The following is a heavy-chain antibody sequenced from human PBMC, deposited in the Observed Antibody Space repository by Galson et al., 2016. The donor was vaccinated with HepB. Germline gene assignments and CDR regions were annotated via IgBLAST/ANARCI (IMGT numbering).Heavy chain of an antibody. CDR1: GATFTTSA. J-gene: IGHJ4*02. D-gene: IGHD3/OR15-3a*01. CDR3: ARWAGTIWTTYRGPVVRAFDY. V-gene: IGHV1-69*13. Sequence: SVKVSCKASGATFTTSAFSWVRQAPGQGLEWIGGIIPLFGRTEYAQKFQGRLTITADESTTTVYMELSTLRSEDTAMYYCARWAGTIWTTYRGPVVRAFDYWGQGTLVIVSS. CDR2: IIPLFGRT.